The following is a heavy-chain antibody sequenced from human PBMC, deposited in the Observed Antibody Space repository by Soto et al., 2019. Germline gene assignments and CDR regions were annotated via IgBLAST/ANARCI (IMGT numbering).Heavy chain of an antibody. V-gene: IGHV3-23*01. D-gene: IGHD3-9*01. Sequence: GGSLRLSCAASGFTFSSYAMSWVRQAPGKGLEWVSAISGSGGSTYYADSVKGRFTISRDNSKNTLYLQMNSLRAEDTAVYYCAKQGRFGERYFDWLLYKREYYYGMDVWGQGTTVTVSS. CDR3: AKQGRFGERYFDWLLYKREYYYGMDV. J-gene: IGHJ6*02. CDR2: ISGSGGST. CDR1: GFTFSSYA.